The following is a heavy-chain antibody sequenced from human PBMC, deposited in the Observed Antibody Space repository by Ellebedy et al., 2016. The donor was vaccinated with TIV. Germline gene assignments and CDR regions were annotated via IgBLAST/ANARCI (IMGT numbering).Heavy chain of an antibody. CDR1: GGTFSSYA. CDR2: IIPIFGTA. J-gene: IGHJ6*02. V-gene: IGHV1-69*06. Sequence: ASVKVSCKASGGTFSSYAISCVRQAPGQGLEWMGGIIPIFGTANYAQKFQGRVTITADKSTSTAYMELSSLRSEDTAVYYCARAPPLFGDLGYYYYGMDVWGQGTTVTVSS. D-gene: IGHD2-21*02. CDR3: ARAPPLFGDLGYYYYGMDV.